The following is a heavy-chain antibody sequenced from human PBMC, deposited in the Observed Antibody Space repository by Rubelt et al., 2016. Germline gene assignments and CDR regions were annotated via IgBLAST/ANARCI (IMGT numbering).Heavy chain of an antibody. CDR3: ARVISGVEYSSSWHFDY. CDR1: GYTFTSYG. D-gene: IGHD6-13*01. V-gene: IGHV1-18*01. CDR2: ISAYNGNT. Sequence: QVQLVQSGAEVKKPGASVKVSCKASGYTFTSYGISWVRQAPGQGLEWMGWISAYNGNTNSAQKLQGRGTVTTEQSTRRVYWELRSLRSADSAVYYCARVISGVEYSSSWHFDYWGQGTLVTVSS. J-gene: IGHJ4*02.